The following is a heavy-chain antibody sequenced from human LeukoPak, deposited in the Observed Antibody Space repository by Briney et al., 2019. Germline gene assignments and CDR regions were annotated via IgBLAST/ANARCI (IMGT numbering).Heavy chain of an antibody. Sequence: SETLSLTCTVSGGSISGYFWSWIRQPAGKGLEWIGRIYSSGSNNYNPSIKSRVTMSLDTSKNHFSLNLTSVTAADTAVYYCAREPTSGREPTSGRPLDYWGQGTLVTVSS. V-gene: IGHV4-4*07. CDR1: GGSISGYF. CDR3: AREPTSGREPTSGRPLDY. CDR2: IYSSGSN. D-gene: IGHD5-12*01. J-gene: IGHJ4*02.